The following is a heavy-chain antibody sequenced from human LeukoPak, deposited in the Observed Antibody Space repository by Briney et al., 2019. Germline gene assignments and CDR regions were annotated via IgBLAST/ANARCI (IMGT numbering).Heavy chain of an antibody. CDR1: NFTFSDYL. V-gene: IGHV3-21*01. J-gene: IGHJ4*02. CDR3: ARGPGSSSWYLTLEGGYYFDY. CDR2: ISIIRHYK. D-gene: IGHD6-13*01. Sequence: GGPLSLPFAPSNFTFSDYLISWFLQPPVKRLHQLPSISIIRHYKYYADSVKGGFTVSRDNAKNSLYLQMNSLRAEDTAVYYCARGPGSSSWYLTLEGGYYFDYWGQGTLVTVSS.